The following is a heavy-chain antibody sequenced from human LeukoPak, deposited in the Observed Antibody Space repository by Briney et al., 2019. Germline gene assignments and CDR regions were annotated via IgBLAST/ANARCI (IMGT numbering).Heavy chain of an antibody. Sequence: SETLSLTCSGASINNGRHYRAWIRQPPGKGLEWIGTIHYSGTPIFYNPSLERRVTLFADTSKNQFSLTLSSVTAADTAIYYCAAGGDRAKARYWGHGTLVTVSS. J-gene: IGHJ4*01. D-gene: IGHD3-16*01. V-gene: IGHV4-39*01. CDR2: IHYSGTP. CDR3: AAGGDRAKARY. CDR1: GASINNGRHY.